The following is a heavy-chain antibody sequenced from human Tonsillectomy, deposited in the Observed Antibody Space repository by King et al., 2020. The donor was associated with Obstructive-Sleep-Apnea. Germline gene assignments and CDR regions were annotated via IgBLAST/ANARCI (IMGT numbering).Heavy chain of an antibody. CDR2: LREDGSIK. V-gene: IGHV3-30*02. CDR1: GFSYSTYG. D-gene: IGHD6-13*01. J-gene: IGHJ4*02. Sequence: VQLVESGGGVVQPGGSLRLSCAVSGFSYSTYGMHWVRRAPGKGLEWVAFLREDGSIKEYADSVKGRFTVSREGAKNTVYLQMSSLRVEDTAEYYCAKEKSSSWYYYFDYWGQGTLVTVSS. CDR3: AKEKSSSWYYYFDY.